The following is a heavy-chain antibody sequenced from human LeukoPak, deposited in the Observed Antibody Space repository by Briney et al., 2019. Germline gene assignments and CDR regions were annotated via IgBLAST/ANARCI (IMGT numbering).Heavy chain of an antibody. Sequence: GGSLRLSCAASGFTFSSYAMHWVRQAPGKGLEWVAVISYDGNNKYYADSVKGRFTISRDNAKNSLYLQMNSLRAEDTAVYYCATYKVGAVFDYWGQGTLVTVSS. V-gene: IGHV3-30*04. D-gene: IGHD1-26*01. CDR3: ATYKVGAVFDY. CDR2: ISYDGNNK. CDR1: GFTFSSYA. J-gene: IGHJ4*02.